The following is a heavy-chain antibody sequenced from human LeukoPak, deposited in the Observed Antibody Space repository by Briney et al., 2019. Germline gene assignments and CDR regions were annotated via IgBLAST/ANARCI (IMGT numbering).Heavy chain of an antibody. D-gene: IGHD2-2*01. Sequence: SETLSLTCAVYGGSFSGYYWSWIRQPPGKGLEWIGEINHSGSTNYNPSLKSRVTISVDTSKNQFPLKLSSVTAADTAVYYCASLRRDCSSTSCYGDPYFDYWGQGTLVTVSS. CDR3: ASLRRDCSSTSCYGDPYFDY. CDR1: GGSFSGYY. CDR2: INHSGST. V-gene: IGHV4-34*01. J-gene: IGHJ4*02.